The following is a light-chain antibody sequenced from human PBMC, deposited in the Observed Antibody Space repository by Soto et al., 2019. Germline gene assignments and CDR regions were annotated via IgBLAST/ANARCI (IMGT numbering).Light chain of an antibody. V-gene: IGLV2-14*01. CDR1: SSDVGGYNY. J-gene: IGLJ2*01. CDR3: SSYTSSSTLVV. CDR2: DVS. Sequence: QSALTQPASVSGSPGQSITISCTGTSSDVGGYNYVSWYQQHPGKAPKLMIYDVSNRPSGVSNRFSGSKSGNPASLTIPGLQAGDGADYYCSSYTSSSTLVVFGGGTKLTVL.